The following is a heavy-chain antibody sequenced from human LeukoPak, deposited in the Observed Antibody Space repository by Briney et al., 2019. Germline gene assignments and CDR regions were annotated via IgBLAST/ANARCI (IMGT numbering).Heavy chain of an antibody. J-gene: IGHJ4*02. V-gene: IGHV1-8*02. CDR3: ARREYGSGSYHLVY. D-gene: IGHD3-10*01. CDR2: MNPNSGNT. Sequence: ASVKVSCKASGYTFTSYGISWVRQATGQGLEWMGWMNPNSGNTGYAQKFQGRVTMTTNTSISTAYMELSSLRSEDTAVYYCARREYGSGSYHLVYWGQGTLVTVSS. CDR1: GYTFTSYG.